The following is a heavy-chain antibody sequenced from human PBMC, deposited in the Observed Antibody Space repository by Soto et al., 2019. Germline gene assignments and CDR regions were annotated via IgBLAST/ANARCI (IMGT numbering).Heavy chain of an antibody. CDR1: GFTFSSFG. V-gene: IGHV3-23*01. J-gene: IGHJ4*01. D-gene: IGHD3-3*01. CDR2: VNGGGDST. CDR3: VKDVGYGFLLFGD. Sequence: EGCLRLSCIASGFTFSSFGMTWVRQAPGKGLEWVSTVNGGGDSTHYADSVKGRFSIFRDNSKNTVYLQMNSLRAEDTAIYYCVKDVGYGFLLFGDWGHVPLFTASS.